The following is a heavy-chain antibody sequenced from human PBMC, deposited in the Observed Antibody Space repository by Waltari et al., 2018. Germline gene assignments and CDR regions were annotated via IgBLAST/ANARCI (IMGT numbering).Heavy chain of an antibody. J-gene: IGHJ4*02. CDR2: IYTSGST. D-gene: IGHD3-22*01. CDR1: GGSISSYY. CDR3: ARGPSDYYDSSGYVDY. V-gene: IGHV4-4*07. Sequence: QVQLQESGPGLVKPSETLSLTCTVSGGSISSYYWSWIRQPAGKGLEWIGRIYTSGSTNHNPSLKSRVTMSVDTSKNQFSLKLSSVTAADTAVYYCARGPSDYYDSSGYVDYWGQGTLVTVSS.